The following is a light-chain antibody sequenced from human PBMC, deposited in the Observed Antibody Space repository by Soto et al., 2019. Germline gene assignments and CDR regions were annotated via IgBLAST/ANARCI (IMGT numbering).Light chain of an antibody. Sequence: DIQMTQAPSTLSASAGDTVTITCRASESIDNWLAWYQQKPGKAPKLLLFAASTLVGGVPSRFSGRGSGTEFTLTISSLQPEDFATYYCHQYDSYPLTFGGGTKVDIK. V-gene: IGKV1-5*01. CDR2: AAS. CDR3: HQYDSYPLT. J-gene: IGKJ4*01. CDR1: ESIDNW.